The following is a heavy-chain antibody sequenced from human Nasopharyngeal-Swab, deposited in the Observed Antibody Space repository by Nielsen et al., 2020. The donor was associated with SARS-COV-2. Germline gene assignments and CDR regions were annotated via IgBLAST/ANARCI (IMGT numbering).Heavy chain of an antibody. V-gene: IGHV3-11*04. CDR3: ARDRANWDFDY. CDR1: GFTFSDYY. CDR2: ISGSGGTI. J-gene: IGHJ4*02. D-gene: IGHD7-27*01. Sequence: SCAASGFTFSDYYMSWIRQAPGKGPEYISYISGSGGTIYYGDSMKGRFTISRDNAKNSLYLQMNSLRAEDTAVYYCARDRANWDFDYWGQGTLVTVSS.